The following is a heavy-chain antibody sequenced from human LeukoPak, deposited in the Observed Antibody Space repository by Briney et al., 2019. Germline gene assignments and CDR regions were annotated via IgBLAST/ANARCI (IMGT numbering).Heavy chain of an antibody. CDR2: IYYSGST. V-gene: IGHV4-59*01. J-gene: IGHJ3*02. CDR1: GGSISSYY. D-gene: IGHD6-19*01. CDR3: ARDTGAPYSSGWYWGPVAFDI. Sequence: PSETLSLTCTVSGGSISSYYWSWIRQPPGKGLEWIGYIYYSGSTNYNPSLKSRVTIPVDTSKNQFSLKLSSVTAADTAVYYCARDTGAPYSSGWYWGPVAFDIWGQGTMVTVSS.